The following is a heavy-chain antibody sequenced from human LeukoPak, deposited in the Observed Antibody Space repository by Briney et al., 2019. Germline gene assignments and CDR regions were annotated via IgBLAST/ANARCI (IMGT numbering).Heavy chain of an antibody. CDR1: GFTFSSYS. J-gene: IGHJ5*02. V-gene: IGHV3-21*01. CDR3: ARDKGAAAVWFDP. D-gene: IGHD6-13*01. Sequence: PGGSLRLSCAASGFTFSSYSMNWVRQAPGKGLEWVSSISSSSSYIYYADSVKGRFTISRDNAKNSLYLQMNSLRAEDTAVYYCARDKGAAAVWFDPWGQGTLVTVSS. CDR2: ISSSSSYI.